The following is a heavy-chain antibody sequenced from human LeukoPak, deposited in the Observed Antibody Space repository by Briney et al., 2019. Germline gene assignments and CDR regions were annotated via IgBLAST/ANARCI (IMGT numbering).Heavy chain of an antibody. Sequence: SVKVSCKASGGTFSSYTISWVRQAPGQGLEWMGRIIPILGIANYAQKFQGRVTITADKSTSTAYMELSSLRSEDMAVYYCARRGLQTYYGMDVWGQGTTVTVSS. CDR3: ARRGLQTYYGMDV. J-gene: IGHJ6*02. CDR2: IIPILGIA. CDR1: GGTFSSYT. D-gene: IGHD5-24*01. V-gene: IGHV1-69*02.